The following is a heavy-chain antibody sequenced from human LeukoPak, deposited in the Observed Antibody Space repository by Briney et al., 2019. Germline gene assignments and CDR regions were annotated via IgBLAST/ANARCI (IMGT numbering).Heavy chain of an antibody. CDR2: ISAYNGNT. V-gene: IGHV1-18*01. D-gene: IGHD2-15*01. CDR1: GYTFTSYG. CDR3: ARDSHRPPQGGPYYYYYMDV. J-gene: IGHJ6*03. Sequence: ASVKVSCKASGYTFTSYGISWVRQAPGQGLEWMGWISAYNGNTNYAQKLQGRVTMTTDTSTSTAYMELRSLRSDDTAVYYCARDSHRPPQGGPYYYYYMDVWGKGTTVTVSS.